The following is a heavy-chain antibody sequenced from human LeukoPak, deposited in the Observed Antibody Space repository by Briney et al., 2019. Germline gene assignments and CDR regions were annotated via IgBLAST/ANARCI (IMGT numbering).Heavy chain of an antibody. V-gene: IGHV1-46*01. J-gene: IGHJ5*02. CDR2: INPSGGST. D-gene: IGHD6-13*01. CDR1: GYTFTSYY. Sequence: GASVKVSCKASGYTFTSYYMHWVRQAPGQGLEWMGIINPSGGSTSYAQKFQGRVTMTRDMSTSTVYMELSSLRSEDTAVYYCARDLFPNLGAAGYNWFDPWGQGTLVTVSS. CDR3: ARDLFPNLGAAGYNWFDP.